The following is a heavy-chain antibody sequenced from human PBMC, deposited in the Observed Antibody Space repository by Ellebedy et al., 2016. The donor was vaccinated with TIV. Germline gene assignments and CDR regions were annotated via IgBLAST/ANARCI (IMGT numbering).Heavy chain of an antibody. CDR1: GYTFTSYW. V-gene: IGHV5-10-1*01. CDR3: ARLDKYGSSPPVYYYGMDV. Sequence: GESLKISCEGFGYTFTSYWITWVRQMPGKGLEWMGRIDPSDSYTKYSPSFQGHVTISADKSISTAYLQWSSLKASDTAMYYCARLDKYGSSPPVYYYGMDVWGQGTTVTVSS. D-gene: IGHD3-10*01. CDR2: IDPSDSYT. J-gene: IGHJ6*02.